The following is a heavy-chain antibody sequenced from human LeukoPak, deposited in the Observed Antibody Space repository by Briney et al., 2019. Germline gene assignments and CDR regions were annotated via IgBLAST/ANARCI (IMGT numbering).Heavy chain of an antibody. J-gene: IGHJ4*02. CDR2: MNPNTGNT. V-gene: IGHV1-8*01. Sequence: ASVKVSCNASTDTFINYDINWVRQATGQGLEWIGWMNPNTGNTGYAQNFQGRVTMTRDTSISTAHMELSSLRPEDTAVYYCAVRRSNLSHLDKWGQGTLVTISS. CDR1: TDTFINYD. D-gene: IGHD4-11*01. CDR3: AVRRSNLSHLDK.